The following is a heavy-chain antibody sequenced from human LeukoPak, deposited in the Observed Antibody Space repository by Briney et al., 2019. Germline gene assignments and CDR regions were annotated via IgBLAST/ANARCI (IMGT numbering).Heavy chain of an antibody. CDR1: RLTFGSYA. J-gene: IGHJ4*02. D-gene: IGHD2-15*01. V-gene: IGHV3-21*06. CDR3: ARGRPTGSSRRFVVQ. CDR2: MSSGGSYI. Sequence: GGSLRLSCAASRLTFGSYAMTWVRQAPGKGLEWISSMSSGGSYIYYADSVRGRFTISRDNAKDSLFLLMNSLRVEDTAVYYCARGRPTGSSRRFVVQWGQGTLVTVSS.